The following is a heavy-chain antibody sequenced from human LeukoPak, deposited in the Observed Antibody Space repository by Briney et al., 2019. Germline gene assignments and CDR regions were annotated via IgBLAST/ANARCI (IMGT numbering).Heavy chain of an antibody. CDR2: ISSSSSYI. V-gene: IGHV3-21*01. D-gene: IGHD3-10*01. J-gene: IGHJ4*02. CDR1: GFTFSSYS. CDR3: ARGGAQTAAEFDY. Sequence: SGGSLRLSCAASGFTFSSYSMNWVRQAPGKGLEWGSSISSSSSYIYYADSVKGRFTISRDNAKNSLYLQMNSLRAEDTAVYYCARGGAQTAAEFDYWGQGTLVTVSS.